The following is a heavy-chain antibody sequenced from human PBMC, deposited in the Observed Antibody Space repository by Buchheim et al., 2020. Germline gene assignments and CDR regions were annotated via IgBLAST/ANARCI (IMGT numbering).Heavy chain of an antibody. Sequence: EVQLVESGGGLVQPGGSLRLSCAASGFTFSSYSMNWVRQAPGKGLEWVSYISSSSTIYYADSVKGRFTISRDNAKNSLYLQMNSLRDEDTAVYYCARELLEPPGIDYWGQGTL. CDR1: GFTFSSYS. V-gene: IGHV3-48*02. CDR3: ARELLEPPGIDY. D-gene: IGHD1-1*01. CDR2: ISSSSTI. J-gene: IGHJ4*02.